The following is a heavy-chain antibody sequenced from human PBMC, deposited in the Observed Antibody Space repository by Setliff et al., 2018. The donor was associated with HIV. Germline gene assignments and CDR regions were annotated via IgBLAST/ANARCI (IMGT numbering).Heavy chain of an antibody. Sequence: SETLSLTCAVYGGALSEYYWSWIRQSPGKGLEWIGEINHSGGTNYIESLKSRVSISVDTSKNQFSLKLKSVTAADTALYYCAGRYGGSFYYAFDMWGQGTMVTVSS. CDR2: INHSGGT. CDR3: AGRYGGSFYYAFDM. V-gene: IGHV4-34*01. J-gene: IGHJ3*02. D-gene: IGHD2-15*01. CDR1: GGALSEYY.